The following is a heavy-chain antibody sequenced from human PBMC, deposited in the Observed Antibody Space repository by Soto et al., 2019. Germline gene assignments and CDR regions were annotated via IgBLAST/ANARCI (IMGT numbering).Heavy chain of an antibody. J-gene: IGHJ4*02. CDR3: ARDSGDIVVVPAKFDY. D-gene: IGHD2-2*01. Sequence: ASVKVSCKASGYTFTSYGISWVRQAPGQGLEWMGWISPYNGNTKYAQKSQGRVTMTADTSTTTAYMELRSLRSDDTAVYYCARDSGDIVVVPAKFDYWGQGTLVTVSS. V-gene: IGHV1-18*01. CDR2: ISPYNGNT. CDR1: GYTFTSYG.